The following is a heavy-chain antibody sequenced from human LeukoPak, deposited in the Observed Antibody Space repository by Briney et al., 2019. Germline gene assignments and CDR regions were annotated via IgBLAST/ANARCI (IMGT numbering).Heavy chain of an antibody. J-gene: IGHJ6*03. D-gene: IGHD6-13*01. CDR1: GFTFSSYA. CDR3: ARSPFSSSWYSDYYYYMDV. V-gene: IGHV3-64*01. Sequence: GGCLRLSCAASGFTFSSYAMHWVRQAPGKGLEYVSAISSNGGSTYYANSVKGRFTISRDNSKNTLYLQMGSLRAEDMAVYYCARSPFSSSWYSDYYYYMDVWGKGTTVTVSS. CDR2: ISSNGGST.